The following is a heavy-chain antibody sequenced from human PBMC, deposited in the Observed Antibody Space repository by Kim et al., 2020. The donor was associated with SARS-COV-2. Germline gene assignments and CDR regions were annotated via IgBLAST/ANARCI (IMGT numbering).Heavy chain of an antibody. CDR2: IYYSGST. Sequence: SETLSLTCTVSGGSISSSSYYWGWIRQPPGKGLEWIGSIYYSGSTYYNPSLKSRVTISVDTSKNQFSLKLSSVTAADTAVYYCARFSSGYYQDVYWGQGTLVTVSS. J-gene: IGHJ4*02. V-gene: IGHV4-39*01. CDR3: ARFSSGYYQDVY. CDR1: GGSISSSSYY. D-gene: IGHD3-22*01.